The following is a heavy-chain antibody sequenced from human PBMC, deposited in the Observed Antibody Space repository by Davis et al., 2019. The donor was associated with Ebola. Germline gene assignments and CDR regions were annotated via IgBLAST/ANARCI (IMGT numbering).Heavy chain of an antibody. J-gene: IGHJ4*02. CDR1: GFTFRTYG. Sequence: GGSLRLSCAAAGFTFRTYGMHWVRQAPGKGLEWVAVILYDGSNKYYADSVKGRFTISRDNSKNTLYLQMGSLRAEDMAVYYCARAEGDILTGYYTLWGQGTLVTVSS. CDR2: ILYDGSNK. V-gene: IGHV3-30*03. D-gene: IGHD3-9*01. CDR3: ARAEGDILTGYYTL.